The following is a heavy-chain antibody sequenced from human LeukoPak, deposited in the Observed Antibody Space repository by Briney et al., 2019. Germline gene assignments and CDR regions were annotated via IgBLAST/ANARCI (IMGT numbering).Heavy chain of an antibody. Sequence: GGSLRLSCAASGFTFSSYSMNWVRQAPGKGLEWVSSISTGSSYIYYADSVKGRFTISRDNAKNPLYLQMNSLRAEDTAVYYCARDEFSSSPGYFDYWGQGTLVTVSS. CDR2: ISTGSSYI. D-gene: IGHD6-6*01. CDR3: ARDEFSSSPGYFDY. CDR1: GFTFSSYS. V-gene: IGHV3-21*01. J-gene: IGHJ4*02.